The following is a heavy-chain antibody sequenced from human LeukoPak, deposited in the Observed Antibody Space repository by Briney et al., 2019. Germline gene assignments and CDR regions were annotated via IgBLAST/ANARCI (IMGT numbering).Heavy chain of an antibody. CDR1: GGSFSGYY. D-gene: IGHD6-13*01. J-gene: IGHJ4*02. CDR2: INHSGST. CDR3: ARGGLQHLVRSIDY. V-gene: IGHV4-34*01. Sequence: SETLSLTCAVYGGSFSGYYWSWIRQPPGKGLEWIGEINHSGSTNYNPSLKSRVTISVDTSKNQFSLKLSSVTAADTAVYYCARGGLQHLVRSIDYWGQGTLVTVSS.